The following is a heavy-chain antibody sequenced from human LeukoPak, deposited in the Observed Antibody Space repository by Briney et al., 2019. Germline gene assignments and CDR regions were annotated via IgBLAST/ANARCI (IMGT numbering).Heavy chain of an antibody. J-gene: IGHJ3*02. Sequence: GGSLRLSSAASGFTVSSNYMSWVRQAPGKGLEWVSVIYSGGSTYYADSVKGRFTISRHNSKNTLYLEMKSLRVEDTAVYYCAKNRFQLLMMDGFDIWGQGTMVTVSS. CDR2: IYSGGST. CDR1: GFTVSSNY. V-gene: IGHV3-53*04. CDR3: AKNRFQLLMMDGFDI. D-gene: IGHD1-1*01.